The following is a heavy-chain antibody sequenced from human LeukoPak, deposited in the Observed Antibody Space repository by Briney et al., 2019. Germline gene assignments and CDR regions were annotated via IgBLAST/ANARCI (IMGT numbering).Heavy chain of an antibody. Sequence: ASVKVSCKSSGYTFTSYDINWVRQATGQGPGWMGWMNPNSGNTGYAQKFQGRVTMTRNTSISTAYMELSRLRSEDTAVYYCARGWSYYDFWSGYPRLYYFDYWGQGTLVTVSS. D-gene: IGHD3-3*01. CDR2: MNPNSGNT. CDR1: GYTFTSYD. V-gene: IGHV1-8*01. CDR3: ARGWSYYDFWSGYPRLYYFDY. J-gene: IGHJ4*02.